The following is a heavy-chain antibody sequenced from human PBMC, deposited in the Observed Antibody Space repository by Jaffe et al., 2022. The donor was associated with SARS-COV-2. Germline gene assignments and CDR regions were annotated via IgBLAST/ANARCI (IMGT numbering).Heavy chain of an antibody. CDR3: AKSLMDPVVSADY. D-gene: IGHD2-8*01. CDR1: GFTFSSYG. CDR2: ISYDGSNK. J-gene: IGHJ4*02. Sequence: QVQLVESGGGVVQPGRSLRLSCAASGFTFSSYGMHWVRQAPGKGLEWVAVISYDGSNKYYADSVKGRFTISRDNSKNTLYLQMNSLRAEDTAVYYCAKSLMDPVVSADYWGQGTLVTVSS. V-gene: IGHV3-30*18.